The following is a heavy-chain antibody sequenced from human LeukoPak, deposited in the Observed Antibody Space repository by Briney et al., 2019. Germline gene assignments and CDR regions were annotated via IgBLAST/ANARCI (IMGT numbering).Heavy chain of an antibody. CDR3: TRSLDD. CDR1: GFTFSSYA. CDR2: IKEDGNEK. J-gene: IGHJ4*02. D-gene: IGHD5-24*01. Sequence: GGSLRLSCAASGFTFSSYAMSWVRQAPGKGLEWVANIKEDGNEKNYLDSVKGRYTISRDNAQKSLYLQMNSLRVEDTAVYYCTRSLDDWGQGTLVTVSS. V-gene: IGHV3-7*01.